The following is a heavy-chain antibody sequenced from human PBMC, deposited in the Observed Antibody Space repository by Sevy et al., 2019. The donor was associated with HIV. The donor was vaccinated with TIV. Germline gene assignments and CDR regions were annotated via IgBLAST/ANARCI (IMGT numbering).Heavy chain of an antibody. CDR3: AREAGSSRFDY. D-gene: IGHD6-13*01. CDR1: VFTVTSNY. V-gene: IGHV3-53*01. J-gene: IGHJ4*02. Sequence: GGSLRLSCAATVFTVTSNYMSWVRQGPGKGLEWVSGFYNGDSTQYADSVKGRFTISRDKSNNTLYLQMDSLRAEDTAVYYCAREAGSSRFDYWGQGTLVTVSS. CDR2: FYNGDST.